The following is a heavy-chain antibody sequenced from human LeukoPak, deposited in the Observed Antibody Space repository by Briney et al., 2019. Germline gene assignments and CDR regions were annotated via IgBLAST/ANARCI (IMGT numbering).Heavy chain of an antibody. CDR1: GGSISNYY. CDR3: ARRYDSSLYYYYYMDV. CDR2: IYYSGST. V-gene: IGHV4-59*08. Sequence: SETLSLTCTVSGGSISNYYWSWIRQPAGKGLEWIGYIYYSGSTNYNPSLKSRVTISLDTSKNQFSLKLSSVTAADTAVYYCARRYDSSLYYYYYMDVWGKGTTVTVSS. J-gene: IGHJ6*03. D-gene: IGHD3-22*01.